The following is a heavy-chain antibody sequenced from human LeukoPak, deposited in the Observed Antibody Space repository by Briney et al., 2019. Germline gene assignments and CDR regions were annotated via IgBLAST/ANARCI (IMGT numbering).Heavy chain of an antibody. J-gene: IGHJ4*02. CDR1: GYTFTGYY. CDR3: ARDSEDGSPRGSFDY. CDR2: INPNSGGT. Sequence: ASVKVSCKASGYTFTGYYMHWVRQAPGQGLEWMGWINPNSGGTNYAQTLQGRVTMTRDTSISTAYMELSRLRSDDTGVYYCARDSEDGSPRGSFDYWGQGTLVTVSS. V-gene: IGHV1-2*02. D-gene: IGHD5-24*01.